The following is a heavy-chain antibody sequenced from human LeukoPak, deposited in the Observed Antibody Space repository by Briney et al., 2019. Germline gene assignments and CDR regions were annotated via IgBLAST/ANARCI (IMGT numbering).Heavy chain of an antibody. D-gene: IGHD5-12*01. CDR2: INPSGGST. CDR1: GYSLTNYY. V-gene: IGHV1-46*01. J-gene: IGHJ4*02. CDR3: ARGAPITRIGAGRFDY. Sequence: GASVKVSCKAFGYSLTNYYVHWVRQAPGQGLEWMGEINPSGGSTSYAQKFQGRITVTRDTYTNTVYMDLGSLRSEDTATYYCARGAPITRIGAGRFDYWGQGSLLTVAS.